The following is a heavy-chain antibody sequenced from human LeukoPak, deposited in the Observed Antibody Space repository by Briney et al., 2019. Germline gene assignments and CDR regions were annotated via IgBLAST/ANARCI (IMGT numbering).Heavy chain of an antibody. Sequence: GGSLRLSCAASGFTFSSYGMHWVRQAPGKGLEWVAVISYDGSNKYYADSVKGRFTISRDNSKNTLYLQMNSLRAEETAVYYCAKDWQQLVLDYWGQGTLVTVSS. CDR1: GFTFSSYG. CDR3: AKDWQQLVLDY. CDR2: ISYDGSNK. J-gene: IGHJ4*02. V-gene: IGHV3-30*18. D-gene: IGHD6-13*01.